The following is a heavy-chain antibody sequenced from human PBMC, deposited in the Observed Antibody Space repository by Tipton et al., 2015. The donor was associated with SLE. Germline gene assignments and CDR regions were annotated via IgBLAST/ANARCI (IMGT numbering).Heavy chain of an antibody. J-gene: IGHJ3*02. CDR2: IYYSGSA. D-gene: IGHD4-17*01. CDR3: ASGVVTNNLGAFNI. V-gene: IGHV4-39*01. Sequence: TLSLTCTVSGGSISSSYYWGWIRQPPGKGLEWIATIYYSGSAYYNPSLKSRVTISVDTSKNQFSLRVSPETAADTAVYYCASGVVTNNLGAFNIWGQGIMVTVS. CDR1: GGSISSSYY.